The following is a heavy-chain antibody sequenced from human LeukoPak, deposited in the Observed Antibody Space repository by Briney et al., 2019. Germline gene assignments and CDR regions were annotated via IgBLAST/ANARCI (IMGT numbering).Heavy chain of an antibody. Sequence: ASVKVSCKASTSGYTFTGYYIQWVRQAPGQGLEWMGWINPNSGGTNYAQKFQGRVTMTRDTSISTVYMELSRLKSDDTAVYYCARDWLFHHWGQGTLVTVSS. V-gene: IGHV1-2*02. J-gene: IGHJ4*02. D-gene: IGHD5-12*01. CDR2: INPNSGGT. CDR1: GYTFTGYY. CDR3: ARDWLFHH.